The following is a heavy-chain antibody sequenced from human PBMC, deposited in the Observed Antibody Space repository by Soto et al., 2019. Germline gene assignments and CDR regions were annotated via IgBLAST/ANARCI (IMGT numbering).Heavy chain of an antibody. CDR2: IIPIFGTA. V-gene: IGHV1-69*13. CDR3: ARVFPRWLQSTYYYYGMDV. Sequence: SVKVSCKASGGTFSSYAISWVRQAPGQGLEWMGGIIPIFGTANYAQKFQGRVTITADESTSTAYMELSSLRSEDTAVYYCARVFPRWLQSTYYYYGMDVWGQGTTVTVSS. J-gene: IGHJ6*02. D-gene: IGHD5-12*01. CDR1: GGTFSSYA.